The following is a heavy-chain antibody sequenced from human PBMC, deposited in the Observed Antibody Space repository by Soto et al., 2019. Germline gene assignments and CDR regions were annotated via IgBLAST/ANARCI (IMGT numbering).Heavy chain of an antibody. V-gene: IGHV1-8*01. J-gene: IGHJ4*02. CDR1: GYTFTSYD. CDR3: ARGKRRITMIVVSDYYFDY. D-gene: IGHD3-22*01. CDR2: MNPNSGNT. Sequence: ASVKVSCKASGYTFTSYDINWVQQATGQGLEWMGWMNPNSGNTGYAQKFQGRVTMTRNTSISTAYMELSSLRSEDTAVYYCARGKRRITMIVVSDYYFDYWGQGTLVTVSS.